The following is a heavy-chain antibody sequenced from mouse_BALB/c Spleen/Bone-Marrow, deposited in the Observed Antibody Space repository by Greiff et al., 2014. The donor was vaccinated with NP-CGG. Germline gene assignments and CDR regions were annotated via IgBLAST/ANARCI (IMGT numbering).Heavy chain of an antibody. CDR3: ARSPMITESYAMDY. J-gene: IGHJ4*01. Sequence: DLVKPGASVKLSCKASGYTFTSYWINWIEQRPGQGLEWIGRIAPGSGNTYYNVMFKGKATLTVDTSSSTAYIQLSSLSSEDSPVYFCARSPMITESYAMDYWGQGTSVTVSS. D-gene: IGHD2-4*01. CDR1: GYTFTSYW. CDR2: IAPGSGNT. V-gene: IGHV1S41*01.